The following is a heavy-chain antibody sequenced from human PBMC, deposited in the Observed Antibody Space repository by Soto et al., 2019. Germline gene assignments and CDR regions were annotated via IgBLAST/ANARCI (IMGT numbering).Heavy chain of an antibody. V-gene: IGHV1-18*01. CDR3: ARDLGSGSYLDIYYYYYGMDV. Sequence: ASVKVSCKASGYTFTSYGISWVRQAHGQGLEWMGWISAYNGNTNYAQKLQGRVTMTTDTSTSTAYMELRSLRSDDTAVYYCARDLGSGSYLDIYYYYYGMDVWGQGTTVTVSS. CDR1: GYTFTSYG. CDR2: ISAYNGNT. D-gene: IGHD3-10*01. J-gene: IGHJ6*02.